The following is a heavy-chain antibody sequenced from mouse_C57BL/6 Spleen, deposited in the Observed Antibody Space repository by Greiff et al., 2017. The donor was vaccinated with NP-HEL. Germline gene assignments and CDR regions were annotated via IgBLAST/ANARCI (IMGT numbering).Heavy chain of an antibody. D-gene: IGHD1-1*01. CDR3: ARYGYGSSYAAMDY. Sequence: QVQLQQSGAELVKPGASVKLSCKASGYTFTSYWMQWVKQRPGQGLEWIGEIDPSDSYTNYNQKFKGKATLTVDTSTTTAYMQLSSLTSEDSAVYNCARYGYGSSYAAMDYWSQGTSVTVSS. J-gene: IGHJ4*01. CDR2: IDPSDSYT. V-gene: IGHV1-50*01. CDR1: GYTFTSYW.